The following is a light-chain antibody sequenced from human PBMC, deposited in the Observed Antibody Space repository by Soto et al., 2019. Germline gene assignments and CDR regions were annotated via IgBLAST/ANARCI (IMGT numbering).Light chain of an antibody. CDR3: QQYGYSPPWT. V-gene: IGKV3-20*01. Sequence: EIGPTQSPATLSVSPAERATLSGRVSQRVSSDLAWYQHKPGQAPRLLIYDASTRATGIPDRFSGSGSGTDFTLTISRLAPEDFAVYYCQQYGYSPPWTFGQGTKVDNK. CDR2: DAS. J-gene: IGKJ1*01. CDR1: QRVSSD.